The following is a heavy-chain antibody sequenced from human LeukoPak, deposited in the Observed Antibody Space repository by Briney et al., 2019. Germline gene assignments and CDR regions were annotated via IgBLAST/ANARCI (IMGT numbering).Heavy chain of an antibody. V-gene: IGHV4-39*01. D-gene: IGHD3-22*01. CDR1: GGSISSSSYY. CDR3: ASTYYYDSSGYHPNWFDP. Sequence: SETLSLTCTVSGGSISSSSYYWGWIRQPPGKGLEWIGSINYSGSTYYNPSLKSRVTISVDTSKNQFSLKLSSVTAADTAVYYCASTYYYDSSGYHPNWFDPWGQGTLVTVFS. J-gene: IGHJ5*02. CDR2: INYSGST.